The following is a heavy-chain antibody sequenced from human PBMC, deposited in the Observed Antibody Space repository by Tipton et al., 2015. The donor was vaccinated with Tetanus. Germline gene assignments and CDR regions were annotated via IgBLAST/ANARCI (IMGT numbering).Heavy chain of an antibody. CDR1: GFTFSSYS. J-gene: IGHJ4*02. CDR3: AKNSRGSWYEYFES. D-gene: IGHD2-15*01. Sequence: SLRLSCAASGFTFSSYSMNWVRQAPGKGLEWVSGISGSGDKTYYADSVKGRFTISRDNSKNTLYLQMDSLRAEDTAVYYCAKNSRGSWYEYFESWGQGTLVTVSS. CDR2: ISGSGDKT. V-gene: IGHV3-23*01.